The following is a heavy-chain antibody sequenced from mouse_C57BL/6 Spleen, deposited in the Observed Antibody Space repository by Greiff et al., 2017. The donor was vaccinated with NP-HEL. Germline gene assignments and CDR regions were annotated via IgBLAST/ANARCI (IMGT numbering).Heavy chain of an antibody. Sequence: VQLQESGPELVKPGASVKLSCKASGYTFTSYDINWVKQRPGQGLEWIGWIYPRDGSTKYNEKFKGKATLTVDTSSSTAYMELHSLTSEDSAVYFCARIYYYGSSYDWFAYWGQGTLVTVSA. CDR1: GYTFTSYD. V-gene: IGHV1-85*01. CDR2: IYPRDGST. J-gene: IGHJ3*01. D-gene: IGHD1-1*01. CDR3: ARIYYYGSSYDWFAY.